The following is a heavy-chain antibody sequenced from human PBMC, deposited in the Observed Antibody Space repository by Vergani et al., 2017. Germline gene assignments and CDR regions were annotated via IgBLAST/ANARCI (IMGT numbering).Heavy chain of an antibody. D-gene: IGHD6-13*01. CDR1: GYSFTSYW. Sequence: EVQLVQSGAEVKKPGESLRISCKGSGYSFTSYWISWVRQMPGKGLEWMGRIDPSDSYTNYSPSFQGHVTISADKSISTAYLQWSSLNASDTAMYYCAGTVAAGMGLAYFDYWGQGTLVTVSS. J-gene: IGHJ4*02. CDR3: AGTVAAGMGLAYFDY. CDR2: IDPSDSYT. V-gene: IGHV5-10-1*01.